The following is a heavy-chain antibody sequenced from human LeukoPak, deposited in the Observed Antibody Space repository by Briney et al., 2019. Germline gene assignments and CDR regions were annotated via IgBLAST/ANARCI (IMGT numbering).Heavy chain of an antibody. CDR2: INHSGST. Sequence: SETLSLTCAVYGGSFSGYYWSWIRQPPGKGLEWIGEINHSGSTNYNPSLKSRVTISVDTSKNQFSLKLSSVTAADTAVYYCARDRGRDSDAFDIWGQGTMVTVSS. V-gene: IGHV4-34*01. CDR1: GGSFSGYY. J-gene: IGHJ3*02. CDR3: ARDRGRDSDAFDI. D-gene: IGHD5-24*01.